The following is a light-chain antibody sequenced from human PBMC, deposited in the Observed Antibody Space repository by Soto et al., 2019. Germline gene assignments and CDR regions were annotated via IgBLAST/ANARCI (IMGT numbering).Light chain of an antibody. Sequence: EIVLTQSPGTLSLSPGERATLSCRASQSVSSSYLAWYQQKPGQAPRLLIYGESSRATGIPDRFSGSGSGTDFTLTISRLEPKDFAVYYCQQYGSSPGFTFGPGTKVDIK. CDR1: QSVSSSY. J-gene: IGKJ3*01. CDR3: QQYGSSPGFT. CDR2: GES. V-gene: IGKV3-20*01.